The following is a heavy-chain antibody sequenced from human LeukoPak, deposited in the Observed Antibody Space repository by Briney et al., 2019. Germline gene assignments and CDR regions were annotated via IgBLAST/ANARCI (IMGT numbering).Heavy chain of an antibody. CDR3: ARDSSSFPNYFDF. CDR1: GFTVSSTY. CDR2: LYSSGIT. Sequence: GGSLRLSCAASGFTVSSTYMSWVRQAPGQGLEWISLLYSSGITFYAESVQGRFTISRDNSKNTLYLQMNSLRAEDTAIYYCARDSSSFPNYFDFWGQGTLVTVSS. J-gene: IGHJ4*02. D-gene: IGHD3-3*02. V-gene: IGHV3-53*01.